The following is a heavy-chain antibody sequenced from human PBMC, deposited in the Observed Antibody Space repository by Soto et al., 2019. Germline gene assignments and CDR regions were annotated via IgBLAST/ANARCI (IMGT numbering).Heavy chain of an antibody. D-gene: IGHD1-26*01. Sequence: GGSLRLSCAASGFTFDDYSMHWVRRAPGKGLEWVSGINWNSGTITYADSVRGRFTISRDNAKNSLYLQMNSLRPEDTAFYYCAKAGGWEWGRGTLVTVSS. CDR1: GFTFDDYS. CDR3: AKAGGWE. CDR2: INWNSGTI. V-gene: IGHV3-9*01. J-gene: IGHJ4*02.